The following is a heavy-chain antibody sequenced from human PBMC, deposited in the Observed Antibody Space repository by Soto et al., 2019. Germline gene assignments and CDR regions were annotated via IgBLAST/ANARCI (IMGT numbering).Heavy chain of an antibody. CDR1: GYSFTSYW. CDR2: IYPEDSDT. D-gene: IGHD3-22*01. Sequence: PGESLKISCKGSGYSFTSYWIGWVRQMPGKGLEWMGIIYPEDSDTRYSPSFQGQVTISADKSISTAYLQWSSMKASDNAMYYCAGHSSYYDSSGYYYESDYYGIDLWGQGTRVTVSS. J-gene: IGHJ6*02. CDR3: AGHSSYYDSSGYYYESDYYGIDL. V-gene: IGHV5-51*01.